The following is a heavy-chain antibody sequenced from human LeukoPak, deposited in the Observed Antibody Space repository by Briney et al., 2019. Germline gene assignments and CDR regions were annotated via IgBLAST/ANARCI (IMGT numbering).Heavy chain of an antibody. D-gene: IGHD1-26*01. CDR3: ARADLSGSYFHPHFLDY. CDR1: GFTFNNYN. J-gene: IGHJ4*02. CDR2: ISDSSSYI. V-gene: IGHV3-21*01. Sequence: KTGGSLRLSCAASGFTFNNYNMNWVRQAPGKGLEWVSSISDSSSYIYYADSVRGRFTISRDNAKNSQYLQMNSLRAEDTAMYYCARADLSGSYFHPHFLDYWGQGTLVTVSS.